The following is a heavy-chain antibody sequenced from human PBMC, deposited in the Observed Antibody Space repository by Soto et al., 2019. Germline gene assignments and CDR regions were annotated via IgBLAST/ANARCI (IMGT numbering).Heavy chain of an antibody. CDR3: ARQGRGSGPDNDFDY. V-gene: IGHV4-39*01. J-gene: IGHJ4*02. Sequence: SETLSLSCTVSGGSISSTIYYCGWIRQPPGKGLEWIGSIYYSGSTYYNPSLKSRVTISVDTSKNQFSLKLSSVTAADTAVYYCARQGRGSGPDNDFDYWGQGTLVTVSS. CDR2: IYYSGST. D-gene: IGHD5-12*01. CDR1: GGSISSTIYY.